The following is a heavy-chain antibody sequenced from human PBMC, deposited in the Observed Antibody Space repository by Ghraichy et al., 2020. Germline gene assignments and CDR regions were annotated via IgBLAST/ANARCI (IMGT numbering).Heavy chain of an antibody. CDR1: GGSISSYY. CDR2: IYTSGST. V-gene: IGHV4-4*09. D-gene: IGHD3-22*01. J-gene: IGHJ3*02. CDR3: ARRNYHDSSGYFIRFDAFDI. Sequence: SETLSLTCTVSGGSISSYYWSWIRQPPGKGLEWIGYIYTSGSTNYNPSLKSRVTISVDTSKNQFSLKLSSVTAADTAVYYCARRNYHDSSGYFIRFDAFDIWGQGTMVTVSS.